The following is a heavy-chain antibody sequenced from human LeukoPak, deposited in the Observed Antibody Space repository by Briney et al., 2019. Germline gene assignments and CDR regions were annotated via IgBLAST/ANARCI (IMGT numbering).Heavy chain of an antibody. CDR3: ARDERLLSFLK. V-gene: IGHV3-11*01. Sequence: GGSLRLSCAASGFTFSDYYMSWIRQAPGKGLEWVSYISSSGSTIYYADSVKGRFTISRDNAKNSLYLQMNSLRAEDTAIYYCARDERLLSFLKWGQGTLVTVSS. CDR1: GFTFSDYY. CDR2: ISSSGSTI. J-gene: IGHJ4*02. D-gene: IGHD3-3*01.